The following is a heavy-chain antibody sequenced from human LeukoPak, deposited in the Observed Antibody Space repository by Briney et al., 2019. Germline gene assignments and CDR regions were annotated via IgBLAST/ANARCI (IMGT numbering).Heavy chain of an antibody. D-gene: IGHD2-15*01. Sequence: ASVKVSCKASGYTFTSYAMNWVRRAPGQGLEWMGWINTNTGNPTYAQGFTGRFVFSLDTSVSTAYLQISSLKAEDTAVYYCARDGYCSGGSCYTYYYYYYMDVWGKGTTVTVSS. CDR3: ARDGYCSGGSCYTYYYYYYMDV. CDR2: INTNTGNP. J-gene: IGHJ6*03. V-gene: IGHV7-4-1*02. CDR1: GYTFTSYA.